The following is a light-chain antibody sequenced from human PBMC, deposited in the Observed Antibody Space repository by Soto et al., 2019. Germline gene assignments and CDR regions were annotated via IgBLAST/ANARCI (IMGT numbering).Light chain of an antibody. Sequence: EIVLTQSPGTLSLSPGERATLSCRASQSVSSSYLAWYQQKPGQAPRLLIYGASSRATGIPDRFSGSGSGTDFPRTSSRLEPEDVAVYYCQQYGSSSLVTFGPGTKVDIK. CDR3: QQYGSSSLVT. CDR2: GAS. V-gene: IGKV3-20*01. CDR1: QSVSSSY. J-gene: IGKJ3*01.